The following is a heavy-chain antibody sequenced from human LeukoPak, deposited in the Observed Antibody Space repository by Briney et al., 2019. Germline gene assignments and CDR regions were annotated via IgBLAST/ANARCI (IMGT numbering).Heavy chain of an antibody. CDR2: IYYGGST. V-gene: IGHV4-59*12. CDR1: GDSISGYY. J-gene: IGHJ4*02. CDR3: VRDTGKIDGYFDS. Sequence: SETLSLTCTVSGDSISGYYWSWIRQPPQKGLEWIAYIYYGGSTNYNPSLKSRVTLSIDTSKNQFSLKLPSVTAADTAVYYCVRDTGKIDGYFDSWGQGTPVTVSS. D-gene: IGHD1-1*01.